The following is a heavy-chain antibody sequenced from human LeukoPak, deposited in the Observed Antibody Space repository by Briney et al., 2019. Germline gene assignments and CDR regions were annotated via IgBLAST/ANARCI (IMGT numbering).Heavy chain of an antibody. J-gene: IGHJ4*02. V-gene: IGHV4-34*01. CDR2: INHSGST. Sequence: SETLSLTCAVYGGSFSGYYWSWIRQPPGKGLEWIGEINHSGSTNYNPSLKSRVTISVDTSNNQFSLKLSSVTAADTAVYYCARATTGEYYYDSSGYYIDYWGQGTLVTVSS. D-gene: IGHD3-22*01. CDR1: GGSFSGYY. CDR3: ARATTGEYYYDSSGYYIDY.